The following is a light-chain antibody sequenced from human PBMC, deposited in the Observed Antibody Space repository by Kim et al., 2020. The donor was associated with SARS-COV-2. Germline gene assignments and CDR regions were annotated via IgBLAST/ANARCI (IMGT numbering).Light chain of an antibody. CDR3: QQSYSTPPT. CDR1: QSISSY. Sequence: ASVGDRVTLTCRASQSISSYLNWYQQKPGEAPNLLIYAASSLQSWVPSRFSGSGSGTDFTLTISSLQPEDFAAYYCQQSYSTPPTFGQGTKVDIK. J-gene: IGKJ1*01. CDR2: AAS. V-gene: IGKV1-39*01.